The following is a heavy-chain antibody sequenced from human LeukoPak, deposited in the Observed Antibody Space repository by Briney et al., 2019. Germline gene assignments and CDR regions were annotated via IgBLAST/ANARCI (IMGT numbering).Heavy chain of an antibody. CDR3: ARRQYSGYDFDF. Sequence: GESLKISCKASGYIFTNYWIGWVRLMPGKGLEWMGIIYPRDSDTRYSPSFQGQVTVSADKSISTAYLQWNTLEASDTAMYYCARRQYSGYDFDFWGQGTLVTVSS. V-gene: IGHV5-51*01. CDR2: IYPRDSDT. J-gene: IGHJ4*02. D-gene: IGHD5-12*01. CDR1: GYIFTNYW.